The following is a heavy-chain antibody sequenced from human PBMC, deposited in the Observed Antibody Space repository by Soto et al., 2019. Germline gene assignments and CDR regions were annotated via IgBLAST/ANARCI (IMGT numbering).Heavy chain of an antibody. CDR2: INAGNGNT. CDR1: GYTFTSYA. D-gene: IGHD2-21*02. Sequence: GASVKVSCKASGYTFTSYAMHWVRQAPGQRLEWMGWINAGNGNTKYSQKFQGRVTITRDTSASTAYMELSSLRSEDTAVYYCARSFHYCGGDCYSQWFDPWGQGTLVTSPQ. V-gene: IGHV1-3*01. J-gene: IGHJ5*02. CDR3: ARSFHYCGGDCYSQWFDP.